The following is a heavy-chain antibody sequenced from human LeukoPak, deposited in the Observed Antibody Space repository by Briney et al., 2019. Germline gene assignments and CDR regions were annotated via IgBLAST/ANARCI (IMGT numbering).Heavy chain of an antibody. D-gene: IGHD4-17*01. J-gene: IGHJ2*01. CDR2: IYWDDDK. V-gene: IGHV2-5*02. Sequence: SGPTLVNPTQTLTLTCTFSGFSLSTSGVGVGWIRQPPGKALEWLALIYWDDDKRYSPSLKSRLTITKDTSKNQVVLTMTNMDPVDIATYYCAHANDYGDYVWAPNWYFDLWGRGTLVTVSS. CDR3: AHANDYGDYVWAPNWYFDL. CDR1: GFSLSTSGVG.